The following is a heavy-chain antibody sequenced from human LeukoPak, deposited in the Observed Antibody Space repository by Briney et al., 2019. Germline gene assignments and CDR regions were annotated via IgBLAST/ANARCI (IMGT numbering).Heavy chain of an antibody. V-gene: IGHV1-69*13. D-gene: IGHD2-21*02. CDR3: ARESLAYCGGDCYAMNY. CDR1: GYTFTSYA. CDR2: IIPIFGTA. J-gene: IGHJ4*02. Sequence: ASVKVSCKASGYTFTSYAMNWVRQAPGQGLEWMGGIIPIFGTANYAQKFQGRVTITADESTSTAYMELSSLRSEDTAVYYCARESLAYCGGDCYAMNYWGQGTLVTVSS.